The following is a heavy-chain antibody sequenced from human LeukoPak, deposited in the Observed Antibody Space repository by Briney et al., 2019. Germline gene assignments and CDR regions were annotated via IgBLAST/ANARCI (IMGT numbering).Heavy chain of an antibody. Sequence: PSQTLSLTCTVSGGSISSGDYYWSWIRQPPGKGLEWIGYIYYSGSTYYNPSLKSRVTISVDTSKNQFSLKLSSVTAADTAVYYCARGGDYGGNSEVDYWGQGTLVTVSS. CDR3: ARGGDYGGNSEVDY. J-gene: IGHJ4*02. CDR2: IYYSGST. CDR1: GGSISSGDYY. V-gene: IGHV4-30-4*08. D-gene: IGHD4-23*01.